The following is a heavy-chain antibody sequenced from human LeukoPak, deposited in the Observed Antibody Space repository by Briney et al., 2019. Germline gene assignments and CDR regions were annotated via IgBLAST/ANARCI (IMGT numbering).Heavy chain of an antibody. Sequence: PSETLSLTCTVSGGSISSSSYYWGWIRQPPGKGLEWIGSIYYSGSTYYNPSLKSRVTISVDTSKNQFSLKPSSVTAADTAVYYCASMSGYRDYWGQGTLVTVSS. CDR2: IYYSGST. J-gene: IGHJ4*02. CDR3: ASMSGYRDY. V-gene: IGHV4-39*01. D-gene: IGHD3-3*01. CDR1: GGSISSSSYY.